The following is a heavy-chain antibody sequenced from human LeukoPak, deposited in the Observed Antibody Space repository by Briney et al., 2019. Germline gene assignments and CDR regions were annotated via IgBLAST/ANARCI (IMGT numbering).Heavy chain of an antibody. D-gene: IGHD2-2*01. CDR3: ARGRYCTTTSCTYWYFDL. CDR2: VYPSGTT. J-gene: IGHJ2*01. Sequence: SETLSLTCTVSGGSISSYYWSWIRQPAGEGLEWIGRVYPSGTTNYNPSLQSRVTMSVDSSKNQFSLKLNSVAAADTAVYYCARGRYCTTTSCTYWYFDLWGRGTLVTVSS. CDR1: GGSISSYY. V-gene: IGHV4-4*07.